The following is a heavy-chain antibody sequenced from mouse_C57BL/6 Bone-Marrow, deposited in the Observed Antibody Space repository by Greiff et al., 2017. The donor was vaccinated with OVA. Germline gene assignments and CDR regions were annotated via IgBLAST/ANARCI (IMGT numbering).Heavy chain of an antibody. CDR1: GYTFTSYW. CDR3: ARSTDLYYFDY. J-gene: IGHJ2*01. V-gene: IGHV1-55*01. CDR2: IYPGSGST. Sequence: QVQLQQPGAELVKPGASVKMSCKASGYTFTSYWITWVKQRPGQGLEWIGDIYPGSGSTNYNEKFKSKATLTVDKSSSTAYMQLSSLTSEDSAVYYCARSTDLYYFDYWGQGTTLTVSS.